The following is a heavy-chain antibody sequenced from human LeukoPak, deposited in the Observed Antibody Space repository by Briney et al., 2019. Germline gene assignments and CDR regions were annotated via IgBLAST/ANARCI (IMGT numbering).Heavy chain of an antibody. Sequence: SQTLSLTCTVSGGSISSGGYYWSWIRQHPGKGLEWIGYIYYSGSTYCNPSLKSRVTISVDTSKNQFSLKLSSVTAADTAVYYCARGATIFGVVIRSWFDPWGQGTLVTVSS. CDR3: ARGATIFGVVIRSWFDP. V-gene: IGHV4-31*03. CDR2: IYYSGST. J-gene: IGHJ5*02. D-gene: IGHD3-3*01. CDR1: GGSISSGGYY.